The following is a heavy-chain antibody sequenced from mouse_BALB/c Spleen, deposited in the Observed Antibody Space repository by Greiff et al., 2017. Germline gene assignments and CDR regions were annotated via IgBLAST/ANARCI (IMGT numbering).Heavy chain of an antibody. J-gene: IGHJ1*01. CDR1: GYSITSDYA. D-gene: IGHD2-3*01. V-gene: IGHV3-2*02. CDR3: ARYWLLRGYFDV. Sequence: EVKLMESGPGLVKPSQSLSLTCTVTGYSITSDYAWNWIRQFPGNKLEWMGYISYSGSTSYNPSLKSRISITRDTSKNQFFLQLNSVTTEDTATYYCARYWLLRGYFDVWGAGTTVTVSS. CDR2: ISYSGST.